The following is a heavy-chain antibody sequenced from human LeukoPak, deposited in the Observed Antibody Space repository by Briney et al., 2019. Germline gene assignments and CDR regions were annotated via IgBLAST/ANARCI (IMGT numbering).Heavy chain of an antibody. CDR2: MNPNSGNT. V-gene: IGHV1-8*03. CDR1: GYTFTSYD. J-gene: IGHJ6*03. CDR3: AIGARRKAAAGIYYYYYYMDV. Sequence: ASVKVSCKASGYTFTSYDINWVRQATGQGLEWMGWMNPNSGNTGYAQKFQGRVTITRNTSISTAYMELSSLRSEDTAVYYCAIGARRKAAAGIYYYYYYMDVWGKGTTVTVSS. D-gene: IGHD6-13*01.